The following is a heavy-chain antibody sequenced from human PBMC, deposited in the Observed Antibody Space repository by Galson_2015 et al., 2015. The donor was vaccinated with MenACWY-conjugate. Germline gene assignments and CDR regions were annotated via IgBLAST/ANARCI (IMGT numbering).Heavy chain of an antibody. CDR2: RYLGEGT. CDR1: GFSLTANPLG. Sequence: PALVQPTQPLTLPCTFSGFSLTANPLGVGWIRQPPGKALEWLTLRYLGEGTRYSPSLRSRLSITKDTSNNQVVLTMTIVDPVDTATYFFAHRRHYSGNWDGGYFDNWGQGTLVTVSS. V-gene: IGHV2-5*02. D-gene: IGHD5-12*01. CDR3: AHRRHYSGNWDGGYFDN. J-gene: IGHJ4*02.